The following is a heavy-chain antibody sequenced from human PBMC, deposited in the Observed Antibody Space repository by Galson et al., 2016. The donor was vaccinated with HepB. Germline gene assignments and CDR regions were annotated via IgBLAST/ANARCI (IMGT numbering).Heavy chain of an antibody. V-gene: IGHV4-31*11. J-gene: IGHJ4*03. CDR2: ISNTGSS. CDR1: GDSVRSGGYY. Sequence: LSLTCAVSGDSVRSGGYYWSWIRHHPGKGLEWIGYISNTGSSYYHPSLKSRVSMSADASNNHFSLRLSSVTAADTAIYYCARVIGIWAMRVPRGYFGSWGQGTLVTVSS. D-gene: IGHD2-2*01. CDR3: ARVIGIWAMRVPRGYFGS.